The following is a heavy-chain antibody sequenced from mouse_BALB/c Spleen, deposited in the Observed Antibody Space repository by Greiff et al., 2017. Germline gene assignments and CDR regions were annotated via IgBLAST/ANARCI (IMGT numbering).Heavy chain of an antibody. J-gene: IGHJ4*01. CDR1: GYSFTGYF. CDR2: INPYNGDT. CDR3: ARGGYGYVYAMDY. V-gene: IGHV1-20*02. D-gene: IGHD2-2*01. Sequence: EVQLQQSGPELVKPGASVKISCKASGYSFTGYFMNWVMQSHGKSLEWIGRINPYNGDTFYNQKFKGKATLTVDKSSSTAHMELRSLASEDSAVYYCARGGYGYVYAMDYWGQGTSVTVSS.